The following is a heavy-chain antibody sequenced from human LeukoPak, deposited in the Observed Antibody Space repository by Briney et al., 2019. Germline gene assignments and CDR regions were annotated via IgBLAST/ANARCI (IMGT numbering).Heavy chain of an antibody. J-gene: IGHJ4*02. D-gene: IGHD5-24*01. CDR3: VGDDYNYNFDY. Sequence: SETPSLTCTVSGGSITSSNNYWGWIRQPPGKGLEWVGYIYNSETTYYNPSLKRRVTISADTSKNQFSLRLSSVTAADTAVYFCVGDDYNYNFDYWGQGTLVTVSS. V-gene: IGHV4-39*05. CDR2: IYNSETT. CDR1: GGSITSSNNY.